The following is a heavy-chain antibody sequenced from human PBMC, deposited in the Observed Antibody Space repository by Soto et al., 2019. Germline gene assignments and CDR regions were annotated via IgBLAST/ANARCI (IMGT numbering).Heavy chain of an antibody. D-gene: IGHD4-17*01. V-gene: IGHV2-5*02. J-gene: IGHJ4*02. Sequence: QITLKESGPTLVKPTQTLTLTCTFSGFSFSTRGEGVAWIRQPPGKALEWLALIYWDDDKRYSPSLKNRLTITKDTSKNQVVLTMTNMDSVDTATYYCAHSRARILLWSFDYWGQGTLVTVSS. CDR3: AHSRARILLWSFDY. CDR1: GFSFSTRGEG. CDR2: IYWDDDK.